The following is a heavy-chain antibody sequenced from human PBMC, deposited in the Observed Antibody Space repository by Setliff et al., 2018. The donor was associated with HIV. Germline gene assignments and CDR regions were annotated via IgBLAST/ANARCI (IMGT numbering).Heavy chain of an antibody. J-gene: IGHJ3*02. D-gene: IGHD3-22*01. CDR2: RSPIFSTT. CDR3: AITSRGYSLQRGGAFDI. Sequence: SVKVSCKGSGDTFTTYVVRWVRQAPGQGLEWMGGRSPIFSTTNYAQKFQGRVTITTDESTSRAYMELSSLRSEDTAVCYCAITSRGYSLQRGGAFDIWGQGTLVTVSS. V-gene: IGHV1-69*05. CDR1: GDTFTTYV.